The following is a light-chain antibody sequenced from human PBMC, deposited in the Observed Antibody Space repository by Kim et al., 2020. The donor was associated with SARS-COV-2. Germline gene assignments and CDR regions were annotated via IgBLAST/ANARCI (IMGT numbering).Light chain of an antibody. V-gene: IGKV3-15*01. CDR2: AAS. CDR3: QQYNNWPLLLT. Sequence: DIMMTHSPATLSVSPGERATLSCRASQSVSSNLAWYQQKPGQAPRLLIYAASTRATGIPARFSGSGSGTEFTLTISSLQSEDFAVYYCQQYNNWPLLLTFGGGTKVDIK. J-gene: IGKJ4*01. CDR1: QSVSSN.